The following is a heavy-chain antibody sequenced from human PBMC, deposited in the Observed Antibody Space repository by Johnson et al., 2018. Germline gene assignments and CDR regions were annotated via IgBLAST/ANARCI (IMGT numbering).Heavy chain of an antibody. V-gene: IGHV5-51*01. CDR2: IYPGDSDT. J-gene: IGHJ3*02. Sequence: VQLVQSGAAVKKPGESXKISCKASGYSFINYWIGWVRQMPGKGLEWMGIIYPGDSDTRESRSFHRQVTISADKSLSTAYLQWSSRKAADTAMAYCARHSSYETSGPPVAIDIWGQGTMVTVSS. D-gene: IGHD3-22*01. CDR3: ARHSSYETSGPPVAIDI. CDR1: GYSFINYW.